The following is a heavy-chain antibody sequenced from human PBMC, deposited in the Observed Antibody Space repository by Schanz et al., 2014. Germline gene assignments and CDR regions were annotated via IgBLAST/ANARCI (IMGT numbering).Heavy chain of an antibody. Sequence: VQLVESGGDLVKPGGSLRLSCEASGFTFSNYGMNWVRQAPEKGLEWVSYISSSSGTIYYADPVKGRFTISRDNSKNTLYLQMKSLRVEDTAVYYCVKDPDKYNWNDVEGMDVWGPGTTVTVSS. J-gene: IGHJ6*01. CDR2: ISSSSGTI. D-gene: IGHD1-1*01. CDR3: VKDPDKYNWNDVEGMDV. V-gene: IGHV3-48*01. CDR1: GFTFSNYG.